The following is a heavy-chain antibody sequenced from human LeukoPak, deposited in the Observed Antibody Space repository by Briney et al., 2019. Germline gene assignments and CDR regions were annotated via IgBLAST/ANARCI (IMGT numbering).Heavy chain of an antibody. J-gene: IGHJ4*02. CDR2: IYTSGST. CDR3: ARGWGPAAAGTFDY. D-gene: IGHD6-13*01. V-gene: IGHV4-61*02. CDR1: GGSISSGSYY. Sequence: PSQTLSLTCTVSGGSISSGSYYWSWIRQPAGKGLEWIGRIYTSGSTNYNPSLKSRVTISVDTSKNQFSLKLSSVTAADTAVYYCARGWGPAAAGTFDYWGQGTLVTVSS.